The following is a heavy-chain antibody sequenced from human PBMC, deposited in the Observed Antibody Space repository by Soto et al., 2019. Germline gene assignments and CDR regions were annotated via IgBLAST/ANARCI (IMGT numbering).Heavy chain of an antibody. CDR3: ARGSVLNPHILTGYYMGRDYYYFMDV. V-gene: IGHV1-69*02. D-gene: IGHD3-9*01. Sequence: QVQLVQSGAEVKKPGSSVKVSCKASGGTFSSYTISWVRQAPGQGLEWMGRIIPILGIANYAQKFQGRDTITADKSTSTAYMELSSLRSEDTAVYYCARGSVLNPHILTGYYMGRDYYYFMDVWGKGTTVTVSS. CDR2: IIPILGIA. CDR1: GGTFSSYT. J-gene: IGHJ6*03.